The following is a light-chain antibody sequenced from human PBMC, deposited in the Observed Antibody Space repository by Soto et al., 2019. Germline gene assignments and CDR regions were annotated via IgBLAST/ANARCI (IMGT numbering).Light chain of an antibody. CDR3: ASYTSADTRV. CDR1: SSDIGGHDY. Sequence: QSALTQPASVSGSPGQSTTISCTGTSSDIGGHDYVFWYQQYPGKAPKLLISEVTNRPSGVSRRFSGSKSGATASLTITGLLAEDEADYYCASYTSADTRVFGGGTKLTVL. V-gene: IGLV2-14*01. CDR2: EVT. J-gene: IGLJ3*02.